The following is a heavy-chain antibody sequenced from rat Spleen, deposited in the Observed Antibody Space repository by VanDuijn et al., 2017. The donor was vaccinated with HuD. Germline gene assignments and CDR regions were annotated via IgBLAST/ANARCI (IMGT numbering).Heavy chain of an antibody. Sequence: EVQLVESGGGLVQPGRSMKLSCAASGFTFSAYGLAWVLQAPGKGLEWVASITNTGGSTYYPDSVKGRFTISRDNAKSTLYLQMDSLRSEDTATYYCARHLTTEGIGVMDAWGQGASVTVSS. CDR3: ARHLTTEGIGVMDA. J-gene: IGHJ4*01. V-gene: IGHV5-25*01. CDR2: ITNTGGST. CDR1: GFTFSAYG. D-gene: IGHD1-11*01.